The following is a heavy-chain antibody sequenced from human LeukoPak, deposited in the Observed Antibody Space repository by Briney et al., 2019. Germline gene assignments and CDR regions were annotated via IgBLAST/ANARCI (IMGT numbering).Heavy chain of an antibody. D-gene: IGHD5-24*01. V-gene: IGHV3-30-3*01. CDR3: ARERGDDYSLIRFDP. Sequence: PGGSLRLSCAASGFTFSSYAMHWVRQAPGKGLEWVAVISYDGSNKYYADSVKGRFTISRDNSRNTLYLQMNSLRAEDTAVYYCARERGDDYSLIRFDPWGQGTLVTVSS. J-gene: IGHJ5*02. CDR1: GFTFSSYA. CDR2: ISYDGSNK.